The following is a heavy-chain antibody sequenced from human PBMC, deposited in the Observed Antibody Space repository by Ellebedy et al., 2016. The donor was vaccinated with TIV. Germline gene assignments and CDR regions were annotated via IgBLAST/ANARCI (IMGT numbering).Heavy chain of an antibody. CDR1: GYSFTAYF. V-gene: IGHV1-2*02. CDR2: INPHSGDT. Sequence: ASVKVSXXASGYSFTAYFMHWVRQAPGQGPEWMGWINPHSGDTRFAQKFQGRLTMTMDSSISTGYMELNGLQSDDTAVYFCARVDVWGRGTTVTVSS. CDR3: ARVDV. J-gene: IGHJ6*04.